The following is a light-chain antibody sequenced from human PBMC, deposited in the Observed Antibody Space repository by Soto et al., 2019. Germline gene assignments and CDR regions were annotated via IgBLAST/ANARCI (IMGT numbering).Light chain of an antibody. J-gene: IGKJ1*01. CDR2: DVS. CDR1: QSINNF. Sequence: EIVLTQSPATLSLSPGERATLSCRASQSINNFIAWYQQKSGQPPRLVIYDVSKRATGIPARFSRSGSGTDFTLSISILEPEDFAVYFCQQRSNWPPTWTFGPGTKVEVK. V-gene: IGKV3-11*01. CDR3: QQRSNWPPTWT.